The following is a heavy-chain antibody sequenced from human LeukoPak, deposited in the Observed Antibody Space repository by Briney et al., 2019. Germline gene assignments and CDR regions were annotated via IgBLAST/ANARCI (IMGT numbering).Heavy chain of an antibody. CDR2: INPKSGGR. D-gene: IGHD3-10*01. CDR3: ARDPPIGGADVFDI. V-gene: IGHV1-2*02. J-gene: IGHJ3*02. Sequence: SVKVSCKASGYTFTGYYMHWVRQPPGQGLEWMGWINPKSGGRNYGQKFQGRVTMTRDTSISTAYMEVSRLTSDDTAVYYCARDPPIGGADVFDIWGQGTMVTVSS. CDR1: GYTFTGYY.